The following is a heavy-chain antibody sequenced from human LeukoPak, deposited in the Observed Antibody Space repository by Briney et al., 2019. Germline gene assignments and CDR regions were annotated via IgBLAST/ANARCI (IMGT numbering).Heavy chain of an antibody. CDR1: GFTFSSYA. Sequence: PGGSLRLSCAASGFTFSSYAMSWVRQAPGKGLEWVSALSGSGGSTYYADSVKGRFIISRDNSNNTLYLQMNSLRVEDTAVYYCAKDRFALVMTGYWYFDLWGRGTQVTVSS. J-gene: IGHJ2*01. CDR3: AKDRFALVMTGYWYFDL. D-gene: IGHD2-21*02. CDR2: LSGSGGST. V-gene: IGHV3-23*01.